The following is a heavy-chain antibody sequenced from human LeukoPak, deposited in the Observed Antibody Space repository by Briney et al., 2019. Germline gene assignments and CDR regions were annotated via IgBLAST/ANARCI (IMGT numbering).Heavy chain of an antibody. J-gene: IGHJ4*02. V-gene: IGHV3-23*01. CDR3: ARVVPGTGFFY. CDR1: GFTFSSYA. CDR2: ISGSGGST. D-gene: IGHD2-8*02. Sequence: GGSLRLSCAASGFTFSSYAMSWVRQAPGKGLEWVSAISGSGGSTYYADSVEGRFTISRDNSKNTLYLQMNSLRAEDMAVYYCARVVPGTGFFYWGQGTLVTVSS.